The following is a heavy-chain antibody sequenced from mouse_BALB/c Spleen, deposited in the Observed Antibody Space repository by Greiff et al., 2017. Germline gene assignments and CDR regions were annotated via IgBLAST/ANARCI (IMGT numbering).Heavy chain of an antibody. CDR3: ARSGGNYDFDY. V-gene: IGHV1-80*01. CDR2: IYPGDGDT. J-gene: IGHJ2*01. D-gene: IGHD2-1*01. Sequence: QVQLQQSGAELVRPGSSVKISCKASGYAFSSYWMNWVKQRPGQGLEWIGQIYPGDGDTNYNGKFKGKATLTADKSSSTAYMQLSSLTSEDSAVYFCARSGGNYDFDYWGQGTTLTVSS. CDR1: GYAFSSYW.